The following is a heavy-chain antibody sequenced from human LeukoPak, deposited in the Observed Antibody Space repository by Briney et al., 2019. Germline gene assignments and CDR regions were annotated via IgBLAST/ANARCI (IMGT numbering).Heavy chain of an antibody. CDR2: ISSSGSTI. J-gene: IGHJ4*02. CDR1: GFTFSDYA. D-gene: IGHD5-18*01. Sequence: GGSLRLSCAASGFTFSDYAMSWIRQAPGKGLEWVSYISSSGSTIYYADSVKGRFTISRDNAKNSLYLQMNSLRAEDTAVYYCARHLSGVTGYTYGRGIDYWGQGTLVTVSS. V-gene: IGHV3-11*01. CDR3: ARHLSGVTGYTYGRGIDY.